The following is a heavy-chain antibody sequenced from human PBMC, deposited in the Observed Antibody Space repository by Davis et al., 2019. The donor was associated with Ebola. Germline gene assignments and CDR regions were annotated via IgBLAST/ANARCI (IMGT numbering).Heavy chain of an antibody. J-gene: IGHJ6*02. V-gene: IGHV3-7*01. CDR2: IKQDGSEK. D-gene: IGHD5-12*01. Sequence: GESLKISCAASGFTFSSYWMSWVRQAPGKGLEWVANIKQDGSEKYYVDSVKGRFTISRDNAKNSLYLQMNSLRAEDTAVYYCARRADVDMGGMDVWGQGTTVTVSS. CDR3: ARRADVDMGGMDV. CDR1: GFTFSSYW.